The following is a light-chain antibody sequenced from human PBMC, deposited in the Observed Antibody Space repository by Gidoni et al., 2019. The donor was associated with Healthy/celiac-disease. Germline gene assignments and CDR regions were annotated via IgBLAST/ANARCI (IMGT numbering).Light chain of an antibody. CDR1: QSVSSN. J-gene: IGKJ2*01. CDR2: GAS. CDR3: QQYNNWHPYT. V-gene: IGKV3D-15*01. Sequence: ELVMTHSPATLSVSPGERATLSCRASQSVSSNLAWYQQKPGQAPRLLIYGASTRATGIPARCSGSGSGTEFTLTISSLQSEDFAVYYCQQYNNWHPYTFGQGTKLEIK.